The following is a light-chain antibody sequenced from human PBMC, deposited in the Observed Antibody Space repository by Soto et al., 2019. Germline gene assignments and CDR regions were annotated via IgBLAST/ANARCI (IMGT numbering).Light chain of an antibody. CDR2: DAS. Sequence: EIVMTHSPLTLSASPGERGIFSCRASQSVGSNIAWYQQKPGQSPRLLVYDASTRATAIPARFSGSGSGTEFTLTINTLQPEDFAVYYCQQYYQWPSYTFGQGTK. J-gene: IGKJ2*01. CDR1: QSVGSN. CDR3: QQYYQWPSYT. V-gene: IGKV3-15*01.